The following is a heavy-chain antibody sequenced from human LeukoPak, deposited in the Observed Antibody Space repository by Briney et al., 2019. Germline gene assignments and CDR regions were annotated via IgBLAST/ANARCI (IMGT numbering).Heavy chain of an antibody. Sequence: GGSLRLSCAASGFTFSGSPILWVRQASGKGLEWVGRIRSKADNYATAYAASVQGRCTISRDDSKSTAYLQLNSLKTEDTAVYYCTQSDYWGQGALVTVSS. CDR2: IRSKADNYAT. J-gene: IGHJ4*02. CDR3: TQSDY. CDR1: GFTFSGSP. V-gene: IGHV3-73*01.